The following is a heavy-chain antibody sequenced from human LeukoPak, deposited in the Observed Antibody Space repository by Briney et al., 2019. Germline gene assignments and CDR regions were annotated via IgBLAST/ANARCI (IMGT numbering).Heavy chain of an antibody. D-gene: IGHD3/OR15-3a*01. Sequence: PGGSLRLSCAASGFTFSSYEMNWVRQAPGKGLEWVSYISSGGSTIYYADSVKGRFTISRDNAKNSLYLQMNSLRAEDTAVYYCATLWTDSSINWFDPWGQGTLVTVSS. CDR2: ISSGGSTI. CDR3: ATLWTDSSINWFDP. CDR1: GFTFSSYE. J-gene: IGHJ5*02. V-gene: IGHV3-48*03.